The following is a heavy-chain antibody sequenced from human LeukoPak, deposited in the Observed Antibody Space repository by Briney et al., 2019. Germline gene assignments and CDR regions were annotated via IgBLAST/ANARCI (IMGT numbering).Heavy chain of an antibody. CDR1: GGSISSSSSY. CDR3: ASSYLTVSEDAFDI. D-gene: IGHD2-2*02. Sequence: SETLSLTCTVSGGSISSSSSYWGWIRQPPGKGLEWIGSIYYSESTYYNPALKSRVTISVDTSKNQFSLKLSSVTAADTAVYYCASSYLTVSEDAFDIWGQGTMVTVSS. V-gene: IGHV4-39*01. J-gene: IGHJ3*02. CDR2: IYYSEST.